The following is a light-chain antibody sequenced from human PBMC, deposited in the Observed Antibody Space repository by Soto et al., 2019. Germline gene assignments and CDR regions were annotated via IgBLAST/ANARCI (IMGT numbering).Light chain of an antibody. Sequence: QSALTQPASVSGSPGQSITISCTGTSSDVGGYNYVSWYQQHPGKAPKLMIYDVSNRPSGVSNRFSVSKSGNTASLTISGLQAEDGADYYCSSYSSSTTLVFGGGTKLTVL. J-gene: IGLJ2*01. CDR1: SSDVGGYNY. V-gene: IGLV2-14*01. CDR3: SSYSSSTTLV. CDR2: DVS.